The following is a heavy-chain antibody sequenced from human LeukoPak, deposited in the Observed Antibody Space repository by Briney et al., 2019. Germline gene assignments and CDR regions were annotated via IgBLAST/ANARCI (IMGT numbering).Heavy chain of an antibody. CDR3: ARFAHYGRSWQYFDY. J-gene: IGHJ4*02. CDR1: GLTVNSNY. Sequence: GGSLRLSCAASGLTVNSNYMSWVRQAPGEGLEWVSVIYSDGPTYYADSVKGRFTISRDISKNTLYLQMNSLRADDTAVYYCARFAHYGRSWQYFDYWGQGTLVTVSS. V-gene: IGHV3-66*02. D-gene: IGHD6-13*01. CDR2: IYSDGPT.